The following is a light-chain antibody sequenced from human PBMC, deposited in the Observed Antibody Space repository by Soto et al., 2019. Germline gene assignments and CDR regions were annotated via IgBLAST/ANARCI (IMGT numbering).Light chain of an antibody. V-gene: IGKV1-17*03. J-gene: IGKJ3*01. Sequence: DIQMTQSPSAVSASVGDRVIITCRASQDIGNSLAWFQQKPGKVPERLIYAASTLQSGVPSRFSGSRSGTEFTLTIISLQPEDFASYYCLQHLVYPFTFGPGTKVD. CDR2: AAS. CDR1: QDIGNS. CDR3: LQHLVYPFT.